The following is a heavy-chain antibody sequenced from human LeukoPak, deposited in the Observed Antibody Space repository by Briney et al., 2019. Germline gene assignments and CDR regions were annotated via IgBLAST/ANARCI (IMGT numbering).Heavy chain of an antibody. CDR1: GFNFDRYT. V-gene: IGHV3-43*01. CDR3: ARDGDYYYGMDV. J-gene: IGHJ6*02. CDR2: AGWAGGTT. Sequence: GGSLRLSCATSGFNFDRYTIHWVRQAPGKGLEWVSLAGWAGGTTFYSDSVRGRFTISRDSGRKSVYLQMNSLRAEDTAVYYCARDGDYYYGMDVWGQGTTVTVSS.